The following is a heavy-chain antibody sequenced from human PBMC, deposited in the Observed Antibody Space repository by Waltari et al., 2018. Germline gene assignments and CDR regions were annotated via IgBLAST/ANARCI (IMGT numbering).Heavy chain of an antibody. Sequence: QVQLVESGAEVKKPGAYMKVSCKASGYTFTGYYMHWVRQAPGPGLEWMGWINPNSGGTNYAQKFQGRVTMTRDTSISTAYMELSRLRSDDTAVYYCARSSRLNIVVVPAAIFGYWGQGTLVTVSS. CDR3: ARSSRLNIVVVPAAIFGY. V-gene: IGHV1-2*02. D-gene: IGHD2-2*01. J-gene: IGHJ4*02. CDR2: INPNSGGT. CDR1: GYTFTGYY.